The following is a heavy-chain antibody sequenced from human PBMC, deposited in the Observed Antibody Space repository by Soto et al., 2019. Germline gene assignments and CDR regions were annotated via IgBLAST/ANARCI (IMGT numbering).Heavy chain of an antibody. CDR1: GFTFSDSY. V-gene: IGHV3-11*01. CDR2: ITFSGNTV. J-gene: IGHJ6*02. Sequence: GGSLRLSCAASGFTFSDSYMSWSRQAPGKGLEWISYITFSGNTVYYADSLKGRFTISRDNAKNSLYLQMNRLRAEDTAVYYCARVSWREKYGMDVWGQGTTVTVSS. CDR3: ARVSWREKYGMDV.